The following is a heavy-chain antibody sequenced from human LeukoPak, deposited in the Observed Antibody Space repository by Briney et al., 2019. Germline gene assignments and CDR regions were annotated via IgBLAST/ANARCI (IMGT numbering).Heavy chain of an antibody. Sequence: ASVKVSCKASGYTFTSYGISWVRQAPGQGLEWMGWISAYNGNTNYAQKLQGRVTMTTDTSTSTACMELRSLRSDDTAVYYCARDLAVAGTIGYWGQGTLVTVSS. CDR2: ISAYNGNT. V-gene: IGHV1-18*01. CDR3: ARDLAVAGTIGY. J-gene: IGHJ4*02. D-gene: IGHD6-19*01. CDR1: GYTFTSYG.